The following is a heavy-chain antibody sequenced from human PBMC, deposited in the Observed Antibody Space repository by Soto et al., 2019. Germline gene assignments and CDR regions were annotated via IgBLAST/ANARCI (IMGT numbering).Heavy chain of an antibody. CDR1: GYTFTSYY. CDR2: ISAYNGNT. CDR3: AREGIVVVPGAIRGYCYYYGMEV. D-gene: IGHD2-2*02. J-gene: IGHJ6*02. V-gene: IGHV1-18*01. Sequence: GASVKVSSKASGYTFTSYYISWVRQAPPQGLEWMGWISAYNGNTNYAQKLQGRVSMTTDTSTSTAYMEVRSLRSEDTAVYYCAREGIVVVPGAIRGYCYYYGMEVWGQGTTVTVSS.